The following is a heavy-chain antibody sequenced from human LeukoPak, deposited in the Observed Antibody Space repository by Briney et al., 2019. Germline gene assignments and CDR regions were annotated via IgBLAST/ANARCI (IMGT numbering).Heavy chain of an antibody. CDR1: GYSFTSYW. V-gene: IGHV5-51*04. J-gene: IGHJ6*02. CDR3: ARYCSGGSCYRDYYYGMDV. D-gene: IGHD2-15*01. Sequence: GESLKISCKGSGYSFTSYWIGWVRQMPGKGLEWMGIIYPGDSDTRYSPSFQGQVTISADKPISTAYLQWSSLKASDTAMYYCARYCSGGSCYRDYYYGMDVWGQGTTVTVSS. CDR2: IYPGDSDT.